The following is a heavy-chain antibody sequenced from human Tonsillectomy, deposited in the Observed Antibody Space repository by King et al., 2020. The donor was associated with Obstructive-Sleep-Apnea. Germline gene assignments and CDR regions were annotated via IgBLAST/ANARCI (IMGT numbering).Heavy chain of an antibody. D-gene: IGHD6-19*01. CDR1: GYTFTGYY. CDR3: ARGGAVASTFWPNWFDP. J-gene: IGHJ5*02. CDR2: ININSGGT. V-gene: IGHV1-2*02. Sequence: VQLVESGAEVKKPGASVKVSCKASGYTFTGYYMHWVRQAPGQGPEWMGWININSGGTNYAQKFQGRFTVTRDTSINTAYMELSGLRSDDTAVYYCARGGAVASTFWPNWFDPWGQGTPVTVSS.